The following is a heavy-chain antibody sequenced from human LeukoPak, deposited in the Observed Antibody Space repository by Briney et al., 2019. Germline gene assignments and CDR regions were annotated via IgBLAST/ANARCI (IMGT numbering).Heavy chain of an antibody. CDR3: AKDISLLRVVPAAIDY. CDR2: IRYDGSNK. Sequence: GGSLRLSCAASGFTFSSYGMHWVRQAPGKGLEWVAFIRYDGSNKYYADSVEGRFTISRDNSKNTLYLQMNSLRAEDTAVYYCAKDISLLRVVPAAIDYWGQGTLVTVSS. J-gene: IGHJ4*02. V-gene: IGHV3-30*02. D-gene: IGHD2-2*01. CDR1: GFTFSSYG.